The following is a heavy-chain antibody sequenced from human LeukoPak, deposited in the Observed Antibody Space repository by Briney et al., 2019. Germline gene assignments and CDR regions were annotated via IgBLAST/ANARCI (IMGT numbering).Heavy chain of an antibody. D-gene: IGHD3-22*01. CDR2: INTNTGNP. CDR3: ATVHYYYDSSGYYLASSDAFDI. V-gene: IGHV7-4-1*02. CDR1: GYTFTSYA. J-gene: IGHJ3*02. Sequence: ASVTVSCKASGYTFTSYAINWVRQAPGQGLEWMGWINTNTGNPTYAQGFTGRFVFSLDTSVSTAYLQISSLKAEDTAVYYCATVHYYYDSSGYYLASSDAFDIWGQGTMVTVSS.